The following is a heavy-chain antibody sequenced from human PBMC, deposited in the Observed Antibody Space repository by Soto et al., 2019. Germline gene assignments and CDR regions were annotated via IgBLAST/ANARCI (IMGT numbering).Heavy chain of an antibody. CDR3: ARDGQQWAPYSVDV. CDR1: GYIFGNHA. V-gene: IGHV3-33*01. J-gene: IGHJ6*04. CDR2: ICIGGNYK. D-gene: IGHD6-19*01. Sequence: QAHLVESGGGVVQPGGSLRLSCGASGYIFGNHAIHWVRQAPGKGLEWVVQICIGGNYKYYADSVKGRFTVSRDDSKNTVNLQMNSHSVEDSAEYFCARDGQQWAPYSVDVWGVGTTVTVSS.